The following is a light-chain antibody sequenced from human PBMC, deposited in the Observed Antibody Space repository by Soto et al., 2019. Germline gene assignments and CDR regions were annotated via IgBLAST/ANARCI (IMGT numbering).Light chain of an antibody. CDR1: QSVSNNY. CDR2: GAS. J-gene: IGKJ1*01. Sequence: EIVLTQSPGTLSLSPGERATLSCRASQSVSNNYLAWYQQKPGQAPRLLIYGASTRATGIPARFSGSGSGTDFTLTISRLEPEDFAVYYCQQYGRSPWTFGQGTKVDI. V-gene: IGKV3-20*01. CDR3: QQYGRSPWT.